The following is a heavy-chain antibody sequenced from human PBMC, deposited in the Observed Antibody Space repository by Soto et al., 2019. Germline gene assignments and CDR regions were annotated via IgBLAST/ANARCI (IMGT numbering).Heavy chain of an antibody. J-gene: IGHJ4*02. CDR3: ARGPLIAAAGTGYYFDY. Sequence: SQTLSLTCAMSGYSVSSNIAAWNFIRQSPARGLEWLGRTYYRSKWYNDYAVSVKSRITINPDTSKNQFSLQLNSVTPEDTAVYYCARGPLIAAAGTGYYFDYWGQGTMVTVSS. CDR1: GYSVSSNIAA. D-gene: IGHD6-13*01. CDR2: TYYRSKWYN. V-gene: IGHV6-1*01.